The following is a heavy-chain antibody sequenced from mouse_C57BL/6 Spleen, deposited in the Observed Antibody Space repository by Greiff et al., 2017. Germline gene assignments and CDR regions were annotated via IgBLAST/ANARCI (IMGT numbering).Heavy chain of an antibody. CDR3: AKHLLGYFDD. CDR2: IWGDGST. V-gene: IGHV2-3*01. CDR1: GFSFTSYG. Sequence: VKLMESGPGLVAPSQSLSITCTVSGFSFTSYGVSWVRQPPGKGLEWLGVIWGDGSTNYHSALLSRLSISKDNSKSQFFLKLNSLQTDDTATYYCAKHLLGYFDDWGTGTTVTVSS. J-gene: IGHJ1*03.